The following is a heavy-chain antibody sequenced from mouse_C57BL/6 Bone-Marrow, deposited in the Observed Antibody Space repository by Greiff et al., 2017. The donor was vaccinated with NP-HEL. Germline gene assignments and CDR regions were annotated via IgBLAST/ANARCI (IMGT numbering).Heavy chain of an antibody. D-gene: IGHD1-1*01. CDR3: ASLTTVVAYWYFDV. Sequence: EVKVVESGGDLVKPGGSLKLSCAASGFTFSSYGMSWVRQTPDKRLEWVATISSGGSYTYYPDSVKGRFTISRDNAKNTLYLQMSSLKSEDTAMYYCASLTTVVAYWYFDVWGTGTTVTVSS. CDR2: ISSGGSYT. CDR1: GFTFSSYG. J-gene: IGHJ1*03. V-gene: IGHV5-6*01.